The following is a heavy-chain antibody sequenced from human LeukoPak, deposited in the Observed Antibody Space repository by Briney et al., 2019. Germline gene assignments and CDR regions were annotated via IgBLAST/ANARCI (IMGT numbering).Heavy chain of an antibody. CDR1: DGSITNND. V-gene: IGHV4-59*01. CDR2: VHYSGTT. Sequence: SETLSLTCTVSDGSITNNDWSWVRQTPGKGLEFIGYVHYSGTTNYNPSLRSRVTISIDTSKNQFSLKLSSVTAADTAVYYCARAVVAARRYMDVWGKGTTVTVSS. J-gene: IGHJ6*03. CDR3: ARAVVAARRYMDV. D-gene: IGHD5-12*01.